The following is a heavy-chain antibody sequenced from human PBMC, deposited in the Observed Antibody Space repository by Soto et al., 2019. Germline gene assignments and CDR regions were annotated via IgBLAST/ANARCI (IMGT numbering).Heavy chain of an antibody. V-gene: IGHV1-8*01. D-gene: IGHD6-13*01. CDR3: ARSESSWDNYYYYGMDV. CDR2: MNPNSGNT. Sequence: ASVKVSCKASGYTFTSYDINWVRQATGQGLEWMGWMNPNSGNTGYAQKFQGRVTMTRNTSISTAYMELSSLRSEDTAVYYCARSESSWDNYYYYGMDVWGQGTTFTVSS. CDR1: GYTFTSYD. J-gene: IGHJ6*02.